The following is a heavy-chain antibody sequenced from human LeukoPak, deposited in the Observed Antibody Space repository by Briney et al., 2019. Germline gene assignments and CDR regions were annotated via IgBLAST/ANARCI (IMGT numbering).Heavy chain of an antibody. CDR1: GFTFSSYA. J-gene: IGHJ6*02. CDR3: AKGYYYYYGMDV. CDR2: ISGSGGST. Sequence: GGSLRLSCAASGFTFSSYAMSWVRQAPGKGLEWVSAISGSGGSTYYADSVKGRFTISRDNSKNTLYLQMNSLRAEDTAIYYCAKGYYYYYGMDVWGQGTTVTVSS. V-gene: IGHV3-23*01.